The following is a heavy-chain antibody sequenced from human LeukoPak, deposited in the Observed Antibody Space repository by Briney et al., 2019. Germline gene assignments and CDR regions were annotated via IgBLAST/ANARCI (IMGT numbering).Heavy chain of an antibody. D-gene: IGHD2-2*01. V-gene: IGHV1-18*01. CDR3: AATYCSRSTCPHWKNGMDV. J-gene: IGHJ6*02. Sequence: ASVKVSCKASGYTFTSYGISWVRQAPGQGLEWMGWISAYNGNTNYAQKLQGRVTMTTDTSTSTAYMELRSLRSDDTAVYYCAATYCSRSTCPHWKNGMDVWGQGTTVTVSS. CDR1: GYTFTSYG. CDR2: ISAYNGNT.